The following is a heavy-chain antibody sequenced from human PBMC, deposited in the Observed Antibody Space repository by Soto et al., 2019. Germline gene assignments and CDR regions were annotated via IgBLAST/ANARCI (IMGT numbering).Heavy chain of an antibody. CDR2: INHSGST. V-gene: IGHV4-34*01. J-gene: IGHJ4*02. D-gene: IGHD5-18*01. CDR3: ARGVRYKPFDY. Sequence: RQPPGKGLEWIGEINHSGSTNYNPSLKSRVTISVDTSKNQFSLKLSSVTAADTAVYYCARGVRYKPFDYWGQGTLVTVSS.